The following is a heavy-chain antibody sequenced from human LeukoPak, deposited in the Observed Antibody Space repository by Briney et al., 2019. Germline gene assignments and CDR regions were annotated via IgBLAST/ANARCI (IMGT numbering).Heavy chain of an antibody. CDR2: IIPNSGGT. CDR1: GYTITRYY. V-gene: IGHV1-2*02. D-gene: IGHD2-15*01. CDR3: ARVQLQLRLNPLDY. Sequence: ASVKVSCMASGYTITRYYMHCERQAPGHGLKWIVCIIPNSGGTNYAQKFQCRVTMTRDTSISTAYMELRRLRSHDTAVYYCARVQLQLRLNPLDYWGQGTLVTVSS. J-gene: IGHJ4*02.